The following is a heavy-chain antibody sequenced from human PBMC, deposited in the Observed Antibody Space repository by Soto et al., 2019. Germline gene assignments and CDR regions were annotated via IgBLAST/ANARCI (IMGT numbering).Heavy chain of an antibody. V-gene: IGHV1-69*13. D-gene: IGHD4-17*01. CDR2: IIPIFGTA. CDR1: GGTFSSYA. Sequence: ASVKVSCKASGGTFSSYAISWVRQAPGQGLEWMGGIIPIFGTANYAQKFQGRVTITADESTSTAYMELSSLRSEDTAVYYCARGVHDYGDYVAMEPYYYYYYGMDVWGQGTTVTVSS. CDR3: ARGVHDYGDYVAMEPYYYYYYGMDV. J-gene: IGHJ6*02.